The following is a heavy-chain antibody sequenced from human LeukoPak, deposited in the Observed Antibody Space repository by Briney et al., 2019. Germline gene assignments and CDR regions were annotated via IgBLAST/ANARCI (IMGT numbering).Heavy chain of an antibody. V-gene: IGHV4-34*01. CDR2: INHSGST. D-gene: IGHD1-1*01. Sequence: SETLSLTCAVYGGSFSGYYWSWIRQPPGKGLEWIGEINHSGSTNYNPSLKSRVTISVDTSRNQFSLKLSSVTAADTAVYYCARSLAEYKILDYWGQGTLVTVSS. CDR1: GGSFSGYY. J-gene: IGHJ4*02. CDR3: ARSLAEYKILDY.